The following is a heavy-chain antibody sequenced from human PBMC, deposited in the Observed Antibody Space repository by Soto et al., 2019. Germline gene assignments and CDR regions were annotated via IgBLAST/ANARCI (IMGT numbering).Heavy chain of an antibody. J-gene: IGHJ4*02. CDR3: ARRLSFGVAGAGTLFEF. CDR1: GVSGSTRGYS. D-gene: IGHD6-13*01. CDR2: IHYSGRS. V-gene: IGHV4-39*01. Sequence: QLQLRESGPGLVKPSETLSLTCSVSGVSGSTRGYSWGWIRQPPGKGLEWIGRIHYSGRSSYSPSLRSRVTISVDTSESQFSLRLSSVTAADTAVYYCARRLSFGVAGAGTLFEFWGQGILVTVSS.